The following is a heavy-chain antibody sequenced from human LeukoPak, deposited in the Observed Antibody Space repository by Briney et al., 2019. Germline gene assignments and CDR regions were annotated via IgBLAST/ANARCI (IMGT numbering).Heavy chain of an antibody. V-gene: IGHV4-39*01. D-gene: IGHD6-19*01. J-gene: IGHJ6*02. CDR1: GGSISSSNYH. Sequence: SETLSFTCSVSGGSISSSNYHWGWIRQPPGKGLEWIGSIYYSGSTYHNPSLKSRLTISVDMSKNQFSLKLSSVTAADTAVYYCASSVAVSPSGYYGMDVWGQGTTVTVSS. CDR2: IYYSGST. CDR3: ASSVAVSPSGYYGMDV.